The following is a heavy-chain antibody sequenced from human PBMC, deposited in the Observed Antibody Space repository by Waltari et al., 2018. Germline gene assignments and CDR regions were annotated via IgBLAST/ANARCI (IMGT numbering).Heavy chain of an antibody. CDR3: ARTLRYFDWYFDY. V-gene: IGHV4-34*01. D-gene: IGHD3-9*01. CDR1: GGSFSGYY. J-gene: IGHJ4*02. CDR2: INHSGSS. Sequence: QLQLQQWGAGLLKPSETLSLPCAVYGGSFSGYYWPWIRQPPGKGLEWIGEINHSGSSNYNPSLKSRVTISVDTSKNQFSLKLSSVTAADTAVYYCARTLRYFDWYFDYWGQGTLVTVSS.